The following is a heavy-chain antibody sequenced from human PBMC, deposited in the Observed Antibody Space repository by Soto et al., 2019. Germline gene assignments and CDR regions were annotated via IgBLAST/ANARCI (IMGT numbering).Heavy chain of an antibody. CDR1: GFTFSSYA. CDR2: ISGSSYST. Sequence: GGSLRLSCAASGFTFSSYAMSWVRQAPGKGLEWVSTISGSSYSTYYADSVKGRFTISRDNAKNTLYLQMNSLRAEDTAVYYCARDPHYFYDSTGYYDYWGQGTLVTVSS. D-gene: IGHD3-22*01. V-gene: IGHV3-23*01. J-gene: IGHJ4*02. CDR3: ARDPHYFYDSTGYYDY.